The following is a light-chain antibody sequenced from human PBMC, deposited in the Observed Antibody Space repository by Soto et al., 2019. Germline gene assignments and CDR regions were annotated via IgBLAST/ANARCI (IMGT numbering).Light chain of an antibody. CDR2: DAS. CDR1: QNIDKK. CDR3: QQYDLYWT. V-gene: IGKV1-5*01. J-gene: IGKJ1*01. Sequence: DIQMTQSPSTQSASVGDRVTITCRASQNIDKKLAWYQQKPGKAPKLLIFDASTLETGVPLRFSGSGSGTEFSLSIHSLQPEDFGTYFCQQYDLYWTFGQGTKVEI.